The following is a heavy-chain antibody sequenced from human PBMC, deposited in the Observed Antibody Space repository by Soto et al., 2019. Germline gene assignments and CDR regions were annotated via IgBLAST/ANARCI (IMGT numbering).Heavy chain of an antibody. J-gene: IGHJ6*03. CDR3: AKEGNMVVVPAAWHYYYYMDV. CDR2: ISGSGGST. V-gene: IGHV3-23*01. D-gene: IGHD2-2*01. CDR1: GFTFSSYA. Sequence: GGSLRLSCAASGFTFSSYAMSWVRQAPGKGLEWDSAISGSGGSTYYADSVKGRFTISRDNSKNTLYLQMNSLRAEDTAVYYCAKEGNMVVVPAAWHYYYYMDVWGKGTTVTVSS.